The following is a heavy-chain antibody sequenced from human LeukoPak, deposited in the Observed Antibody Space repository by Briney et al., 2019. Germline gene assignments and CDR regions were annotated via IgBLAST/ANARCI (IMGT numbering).Heavy chain of an antibody. CDR3: AKDMGSGSYLDAFDI. CDR2: ISWNSGSI. V-gene: IGHV3-9*03. CDR1: GFTFDDYA. D-gene: IGHD1-26*01. J-gene: IGHJ3*02. Sequence: PGRSLRLSCAASGFTFDDYAMHWVRQAPGKGLEWVSGISWNSGSIVYADSVKGRFTISRDNAKNSLYMQMNSLRAEGMALYYCAKDMGSGSYLDAFDIWGQGTMVTVSS.